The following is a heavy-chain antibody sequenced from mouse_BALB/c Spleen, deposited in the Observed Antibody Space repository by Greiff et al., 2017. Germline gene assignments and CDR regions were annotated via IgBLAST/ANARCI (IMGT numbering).Heavy chain of an antibody. CDR1: GFDFSRYW. CDR2: INPDSSTI. CDR3: ARPSSSWFAY. J-gene: IGHJ3*01. Sequence: EVKLQESGGGLVQPGGSLKLSCAASGFDFSRYWMSWVRQAPGKGLEWIGEINPDSSTINYTPSLKDKFIISRDNAKNTLYLQMSKVRSEDTALYYCARPSSSWFAYWGQGTLVTVSA. D-gene: IGHD1-1*01. V-gene: IGHV4-1*02.